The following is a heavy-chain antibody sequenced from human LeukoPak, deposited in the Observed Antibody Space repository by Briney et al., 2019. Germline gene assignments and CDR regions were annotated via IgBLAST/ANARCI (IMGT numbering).Heavy chain of an antibody. D-gene: IGHD6-6*01. Sequence: SETLSVTCAVYGGSFSGYYWSWIRQPPGKGLEWIGEINHSGSTNYNPSLKSRVTISVDTSKNQFSLKLSSVTAADTAVYYCARGHPGIAARPFYFQHWGQGTLVTVSS. J-gene: IGHJ1*01. V-gene: IGHV4-34*01. CDR3: ARGHPGIAARPFYFQH. CDR2: INHSGST. CDR1: GGSFSGYY.